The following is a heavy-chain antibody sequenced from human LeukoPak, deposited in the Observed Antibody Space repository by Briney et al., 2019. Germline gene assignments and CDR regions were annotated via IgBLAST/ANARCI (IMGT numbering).Heavy chain of an antibody. CDR3: ARLDYGDYHFIDY. D-gene: IGHD4-17*01. CDR1: GFTFSDYY. Sequence: GGSLRLSCAASGFTFSDYYMSWIRQAPGKGLEWVSYISSSGSAIYYADSVKGRFTISRDNAKNSLYLQMNSLRAEDTAVYYCARLDYGDYHFIDYWGQGTLVTVSS. CDR2: ISSSGSAI. J-gene: IGHJ4*02. V-gene: IGHV3-11*01.